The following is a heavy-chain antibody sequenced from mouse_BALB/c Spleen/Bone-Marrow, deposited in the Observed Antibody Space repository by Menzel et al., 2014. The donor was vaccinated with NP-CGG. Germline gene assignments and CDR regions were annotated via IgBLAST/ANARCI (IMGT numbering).Heavy chain of an antibody. Sequence: QVQLKDSGPELVKPGASVKISCKASGYAFSSSWMNWVKQRPGQGLEWIGRIYPGDGDTNYNGKFKGKATLTADKSSSTAYMQLSSLTSVDSAVYFCARDGYGKRNYFGYWGQGTTLTVSS. CDR2: IYPGDGDT. CDR1: GYAFSSSW. V-gene: IGHV1-82*01. D-gene: IGHD2-1*01. J-gene: IGHJ2*01. CDR3: ARDGYGKRNYFGY.